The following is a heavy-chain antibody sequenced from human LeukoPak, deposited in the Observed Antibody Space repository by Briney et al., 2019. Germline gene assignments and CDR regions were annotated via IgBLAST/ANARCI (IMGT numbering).Heavy chain of an antibody. CDR2: MLITGST. CDR1: GASISSESYY. V-gene: IGHV4-61*02. D-gene: IGHD4-11*01. CDR3: ARHLRAVIGTETFDY. Sequence: SETLSLTCTVSGASISSESYYWNWIRQPAGKGLEWIGRMLITGSTNYNSSLRSRVSISIDTSKNQFSLKLSSMTAADTAVYYCARHLRAVIGTETFDYWGQGTLVTVSS. J-gene: IGHJ4*02.